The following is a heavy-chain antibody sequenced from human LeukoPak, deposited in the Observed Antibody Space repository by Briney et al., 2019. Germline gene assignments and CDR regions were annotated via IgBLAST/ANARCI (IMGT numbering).Heavy chain of an antibody. CDR3: ARDGRAGSLFAY. Sequence: SETLSLTCTVSGGSISSYYWSWIRQPPGKGLEWIGYIYYSGSTNYNPSLKSRVTISVDTSKNQFSLKLSPVTAADTAIYYCARDGRAGSLFAYWGQGTLVTVSS. D-gene: IGHD6-19*01. CDR1: GGSISSYY. J-gene: IGHJ4*02. CDR2: IYYSGST. V-gene: IGHV4-59*01.